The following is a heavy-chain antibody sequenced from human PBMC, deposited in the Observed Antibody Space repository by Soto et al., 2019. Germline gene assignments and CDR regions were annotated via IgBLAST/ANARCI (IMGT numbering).Heavy chain of an antibody. D-gene: IGHD2-2*02. CDR3: AKEYCSSTSCYKCFDY. J-gene: IGHJ4*02. CDR2: ISGSGGST. Sequence: GSLRLSCAASGFTFSSYAMSWVRQAPGKGLEWVSAISGSGGSTYYADSVKGRFTISRDNSKNTLYLQMNSLRAEDTAVYYCAKEYCSSTSCYKCFDYWGQGTLVTVSS. V-gene: IGHV3-23*01. CDR1: GFTFSSYA.